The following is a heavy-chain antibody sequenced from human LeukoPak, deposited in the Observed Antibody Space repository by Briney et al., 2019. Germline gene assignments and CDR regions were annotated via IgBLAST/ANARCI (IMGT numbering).Heavy chain of an antibody. CDR2: IYHSGST. Sequence: SETLSLTCTVSGGSISSGSYYWGWIRQPPGKGLEWIGSIYHSGSTYYNPSLKSRVTISVDTSKNQFSLKLSSVTAADTAVYYCARARDYYDSSGYYYGWYYFDYWGQGTLVTVSS. D-gene: IGHD3-22*01. J-gene: IGHJ4*02. CDR3: ARARDYYDSSGYYYGWYYFDY. V-gene: IGHV4-39*07. CDR1: GGSISSGSYY.